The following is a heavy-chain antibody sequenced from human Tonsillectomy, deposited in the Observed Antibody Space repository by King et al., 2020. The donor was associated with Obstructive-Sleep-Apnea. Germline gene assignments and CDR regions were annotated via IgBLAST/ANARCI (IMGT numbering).Heavy chain of an antibody. Sequence: VQLVESGGGVVQPGRSLRLSCAASGFTFSSYGMHWVRQAPGKGLEWVAFIRFDGSNKYYADSVKGRFTISRDNSKNTLYLQMNSLRAEDTAVYYCARDRSVVPEYYFDYWGQGTLVTVSS. J-gene: IGHJ4*02. CDR1: GFTFSSYG. CDR3: ARDRSVVPEYYFDY. D-gene: IGHD2-15*01. V-gene: IGHV3-30*02. CDR2: IRFDGSNK.